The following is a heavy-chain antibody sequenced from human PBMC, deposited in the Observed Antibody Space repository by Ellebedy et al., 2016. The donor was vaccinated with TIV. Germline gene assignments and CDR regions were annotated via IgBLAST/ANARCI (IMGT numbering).Heavy chain of an antibody. D-gene: IGHD3-22*01. CDR2: ISGSGDRT. J-gene: IGHJ3*02. Sequence: PGGSLRLSCAASGFTFSSFVMSRVRQAPGKGLEWVSSISGSGDRTYFADSVKGRFTISRDNSKNTLYLQMNTLRAEDTAVYYCAREGYYDSSGYYYNSDAFDIWGQGTMVTVSS. V-gene: IGHV3-23*01. CDR1: GFTFSSFV. CDR3: AREGYYDSSGYYYNSDAFDI.